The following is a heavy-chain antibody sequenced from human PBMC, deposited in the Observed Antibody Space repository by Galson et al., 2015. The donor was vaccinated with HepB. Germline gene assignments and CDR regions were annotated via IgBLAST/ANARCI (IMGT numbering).Heavy chain of an antibody. CDR1: GFTFSNYG. D-gene: IGHD4-17*01. CDR2: ISYDGSNK. Sequence: SLRLSCAASGFTFSNYGMHWVRQAPGKGLEWVAVISYDGSNKYYADSVKGRFTISRDNSKNTLYLQMNSLRAEDTAVYYCAKTYGDQGWAFDIWGQGTMVTVSS. J-gene: IGHJ3*02. CDR3: AKTYGDQGWAFDI. V-gene: IGHV3-30*18.